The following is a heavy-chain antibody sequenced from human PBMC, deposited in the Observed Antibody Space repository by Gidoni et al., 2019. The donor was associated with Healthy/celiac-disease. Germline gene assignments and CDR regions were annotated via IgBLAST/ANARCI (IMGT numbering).Heavy chain of an antibody. CDR3: ARERADDYYYDGMDV. V-gene: IGHV3-66*02. CDR2: IYSGGST. CDR1: GFTVSSNY. J-gene: IGHJ6*02. D-gene: IGHD6-13*01. Sequence: EVQLVESVGGLVQPGGSLRLSCAASGFTVSSNYMSWVRQAPGKGLEWVSVIYSGGSTYYADSVKGRFTISRDNSKNTLYLQMNSLRAEDTAVYYCARERADDYYYDGMDVWGQGTTVTVSS.